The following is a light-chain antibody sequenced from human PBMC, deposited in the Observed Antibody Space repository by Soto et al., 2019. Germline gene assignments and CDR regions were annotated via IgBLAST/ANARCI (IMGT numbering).Light chain of an antibody. V-gene: IGKV1-5*03. CDR2: KAS. J-gene: IGKJ3*01. CDR1: QSIRSW. CDR3: QQSDIYPFT. Sequence: IQMTQSPSTLSASVGDRVTITCRASQSIRSWLAWYQQKPGEAPKLLIYKASNLQSGVASRFSGSGSGTEFPITISSLQPDDFATYYCQQSDIYPFTFGPGTTVDIK.